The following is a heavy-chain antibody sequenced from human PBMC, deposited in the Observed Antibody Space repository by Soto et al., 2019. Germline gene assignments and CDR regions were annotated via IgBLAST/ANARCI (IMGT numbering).Heavy chain of an antibody. V-gene: IGHV3-15*04. CDR2: IESKTDGGAI. J-gene: IGHJ3*02. CDR3: TTPGLYTSSYYKAFHI. Sequence: EVQLVESGGGLVKPGGSLRLSCAASGFTFSNAWMTWVRQAPGKGLEWVGRIESKTDGGAIDYAAPLKGRFTMSRDDSKNTLYLQMNSLKTEDTAMYYCTTPGLYTSSYYKAFHIWGQGTMVTISS. CDR1: GFTFSNAW. D-gene: IGHD6-13*01.